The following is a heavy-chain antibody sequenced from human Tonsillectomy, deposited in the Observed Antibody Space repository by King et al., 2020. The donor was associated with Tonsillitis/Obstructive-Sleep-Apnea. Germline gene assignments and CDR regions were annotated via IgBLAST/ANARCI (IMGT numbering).Heavy chain of an antibody. Sequence: QLVQSGAEVKKPGSSVKVSCKASGGTFSNYAISWVRQAPGQGLEWMGGIIPIYGTTNYAQKFQGRVTITADGSTSTAHMELSSLRSEDTAVYYCARSGSVYWLLSNWFDAWGQGTLVTVSS. D-gene: IGHD3-22*01. CDR3: ARSGSVYWLLSNWFDA. J-gene: IGHJ5*02. V-gene: IGHV1-69*01. CDR2: IIPIYGTT. CDR1: GGTFSNYA.